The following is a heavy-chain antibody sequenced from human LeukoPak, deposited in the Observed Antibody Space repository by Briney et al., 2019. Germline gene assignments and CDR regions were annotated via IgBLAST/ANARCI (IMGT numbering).Heavy chain of an antibody. D-gene: IGHD6-13*01. CDR1: GGSFSGYY. Sequence: PSETLSLTCAVYGGSFSGYYWSWIRQPPGKGLEWIGEINHSGSTNYNPSLKSRVTISVDTSKNQFSLKLSSATAADTAVYYCARNLGYTFDYWGQGTLVTVSS. J-gene: IGHJ4*02. CDR2: INHSGST. V-gene: IGHV4-34*01. CDR3: ARNLGYTFDY.